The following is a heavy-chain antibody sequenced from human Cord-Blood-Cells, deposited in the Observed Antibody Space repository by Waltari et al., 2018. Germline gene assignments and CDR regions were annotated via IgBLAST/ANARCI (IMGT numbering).Heavy chain of an antibody. J-gene: IGHJ3*02. CDR3: ARTLYDSSGYYSDAFDI. V-gene: IGHV4-34*01. Sequence: QVQLQQWGAGLLKPSETLSLTCAVYGGSFSGYYWSWIRQPPGKGLEWIGEINHTRSTNYNPSLKRRVTISVATSKNHFSLKLSSVTAADTAVYYCARTLYDSSGYYSDAFDIWGQGTMVTVSS. CDR2: INHTRST. CDR1: GGSFSGYY. D-gene: IGHD3-22*01.